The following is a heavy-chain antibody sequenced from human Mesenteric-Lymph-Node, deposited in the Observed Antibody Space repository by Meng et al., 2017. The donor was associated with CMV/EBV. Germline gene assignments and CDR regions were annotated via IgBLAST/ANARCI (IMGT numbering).Heavy chain of an antibody. CDR2: IKSKTDGGTT. D-gene: IGHD4-11*01. CDR1: GGSINSYY. Sequence: ETLSLTCTVSGGSINSYYRSWIRQPPGKGLEWIGRIKSKTDGGTTDYAAPVKGRFTISRDDSKNTLYLQMNSLKTEDTAVYYCTTDPAYSNYDYWGQGTLVTVSS. J-gene: IGHJ4*02. V-gene: IGHV3-15*01. CDR3: TTDPAYSNYDY.